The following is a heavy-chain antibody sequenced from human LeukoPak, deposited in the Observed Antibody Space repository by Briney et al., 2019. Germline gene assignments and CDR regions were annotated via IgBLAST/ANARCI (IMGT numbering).Heavy chain of an antibody. CDR2: INHSGST. CDR3: ARKPRINCSGGSCRTCSAFDI. Sequence: SETLSLTCAVYGGSFSGYYWSWIRQPPGKGLEWIGEINHSGSTNYNPSLKSRVTISVDTSKNQFSLKLSSVTAADTAVYYCARKPRINCSGGSCRTCSAFDIWGQGTMVTVSS. J-gene: IGHJ3*02. CDR1: GGSFSGYY. D-gene: IGHD2-15*01. V-gene: IGHV4-34*01.